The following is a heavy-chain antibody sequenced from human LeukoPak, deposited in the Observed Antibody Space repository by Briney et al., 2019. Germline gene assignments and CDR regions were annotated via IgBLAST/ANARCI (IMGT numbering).Heavy chain of an antibody. CDR1: GYTFTSYG. V-gene: IGHV1-18*01. CDR3: ARDREYSEGIIDY. J-gene: IGHJ4*02. D-gene: IGHD1-26*01. CDR2: ISAYNGNT. Sequence: ASVTVSCKASGYTFTSYGISWVRQAPGQGLEWMGWISAYNGNTNYAQKFQGRVTMTTDTSTSTVYMELRRLRSDDTAVYYCARDREYSEGIIDYWGQGTLVTVSS.